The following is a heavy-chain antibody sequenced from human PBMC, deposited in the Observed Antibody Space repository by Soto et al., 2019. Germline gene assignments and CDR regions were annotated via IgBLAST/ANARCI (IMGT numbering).Heavy chain of an antibody. CDR2: TNTGGTT. CDR1: GFTVNSNY. J-gene: IGHJ6*02. Sequence: EVQVLATGGGLIQPGGSLSLSCAASGFTVNSNYMSWVRQAPGEGLQWVSITNTGGTTYYAASVKGRFTVSRDNSKNTLYLQMNSLRAEDTAVYYCAKGDGFILAVWGQGTTVSVSS. D-gene: IGHD1-26*01. CDR3: AKGDGFILAV. V-gene: IGHV3-53*02.